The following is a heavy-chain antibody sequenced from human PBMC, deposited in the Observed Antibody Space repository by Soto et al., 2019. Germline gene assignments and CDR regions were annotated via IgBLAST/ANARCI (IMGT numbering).Heavy chain of an antibody. D-gene: IGHD6-13*01. J-gene: IGHJ4*02. Sequence: QVQLVQSGAEVKKPGSSVKVSCKASGGTFSSYRINWVRQAPGQGLEWGGGIVPIYRTADYAQKFQGRVTITAEESARTSYMALRSLKAKDTAGDYCVRDAGATLSSSWGQGTMVTVAS. CDR2: IVPIYRTA. V-gene: IGHV1-69*01. CDR1: GGTFSSYR. CDR3: VRDAGATLSSS.